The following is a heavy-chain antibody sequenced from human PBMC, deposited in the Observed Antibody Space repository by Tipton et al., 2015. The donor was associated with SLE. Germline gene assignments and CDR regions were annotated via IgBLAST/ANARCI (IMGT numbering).Heavy chain of an antibody. CDR3: ARVGYSSSWYSDAFDY. J-gene: IGHJ4*02. CDR2: IFYSGGT. Sequence: TLSLTCTVSGASMTNNYWSWIRQPPGQGLEWIGYIFYSGGTNYSPSLNGRVTISIDTSKNQFSLRLSSVTAADTAVYYCARVGYSSSWYSDAFDYWGQGTLVTVSS. D-gene: IGHD6-13*01. CDR1: GASMTNNY. V-gene: IGHV4-59*12.